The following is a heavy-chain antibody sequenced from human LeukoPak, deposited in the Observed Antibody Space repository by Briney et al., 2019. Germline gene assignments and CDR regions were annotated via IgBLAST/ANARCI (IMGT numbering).Heavy chain of an antibody. V-gene: IGHV3-9*01. J-gene: IGHJ3*02. CDR3: AKDPAASIAVAGGRGAFDI. CDR1: GFTFDDYA. CDR2: ISWNSGSI. D-gene: IGHD6-19*01. Sequence: GGSLRLSCAASGFTFDDYAMHWVRHAPGKGLEWVSGISWNSGSIGYADSVKGRFTISRDNAKNSLYLQMNSLRAEDTALYYCAKDPAASIAVAGGRGAFDIWGQGTMVTVSS.